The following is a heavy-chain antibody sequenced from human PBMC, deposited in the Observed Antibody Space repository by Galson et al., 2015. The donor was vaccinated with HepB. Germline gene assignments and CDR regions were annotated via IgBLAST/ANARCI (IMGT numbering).Heavy chain of an antibody. Sequence: SLRLSCAASGFTFSNYWMHWVRQAPGQGLVWVSRINSDGTYITYADSVKGRFTISRDNAKNTLYLEMNSPRAEDTALHYCARTRGAAAGIVDYWGQGSLFTVSS. D-gene: IGHD6-13*01. CDR2: INSDGTYI. J-gene: IGHJ4*02. CDR1: GFTFSNYW. V-gene: IGHV3-74*01. CDR3: ARTRGAAAGIVDY.